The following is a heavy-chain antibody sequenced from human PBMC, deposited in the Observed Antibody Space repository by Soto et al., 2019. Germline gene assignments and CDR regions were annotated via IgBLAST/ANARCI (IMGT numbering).Heavy chain of an antibody. J-gene: IGHJ4*02. Sequence: ASVKVSCKASGYTFTSYGISWVRQAPGQGLEWMGWISAYNGNTNYAQKLQGRVTISVDKSKNQFSLKLSSVTAADTAVYYCARVAVAGTRVDYWGQGTLVTVSS. CDR3: ARVAVAGTRVDY. CDR2: ISAYNGNT. V-gene: IGHV1-18*01. CDR1: GYTFTSYG. D-gene: IGHD6-19*01.